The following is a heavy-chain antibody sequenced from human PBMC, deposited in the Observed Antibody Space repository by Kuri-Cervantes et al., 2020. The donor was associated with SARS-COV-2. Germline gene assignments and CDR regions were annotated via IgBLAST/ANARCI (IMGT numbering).Heavy chain of an antibody. V-gene: IGHV3-23*01. CDR3: AKGDYCSSTSCYSYYYYYGMDV. CDR1: GFTFSSYA. D-gene: IGHD2-2*01. Sequence: GESLKISCAASGFTFSSYAMSWVRQAPGKELEWVSAISGSGGSTYYADSVKGRFTISRDNSKNTLYLQMNSLRAEDTAVYYCAKGDYCSSTSCYSYYYYYGMDVWGQGTTVTVSS. CDR2: ISGSGGST. J-gene: IGHJ6*02.